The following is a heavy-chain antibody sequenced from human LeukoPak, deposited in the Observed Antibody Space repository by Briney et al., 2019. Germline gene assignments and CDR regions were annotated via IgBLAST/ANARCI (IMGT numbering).Heavy chain of an antibody. CDR2: ISGGAIST. D-gene: IGHD1-26*01. CDR3: ANDGRGSFTLDF. Sequence: GGSLRLSCAASGFTFDDYGMSWVRQAPGKGLGWVSAISGGAISTYCADSVKGRFTISRDNSKNTLYLQMNSLRVEDTAVYYCANDGRGSFTLDFWGQGTLVTVSS. CDR1: GFTFDDYG. J-gene: IGHJ4*02. V-gene: IGHV3-23*01.